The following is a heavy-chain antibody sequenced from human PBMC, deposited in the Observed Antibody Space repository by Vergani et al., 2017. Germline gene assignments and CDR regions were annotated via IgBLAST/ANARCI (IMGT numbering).Heavy chain of an antibody. Sequence: QLQLQESGPGLVKPSETLSLTCTVSGGSISSSNYYWGWIRPPPGKGLEWIWTIYYSGSTYYNPSLKSRVTISVDTSKNQFSLKLSSVTAADTAGYYCARPLQYRGDYYYMDVWGKGTTVTVSS. CDR2: IYYSGST. V-gene: IGHV4-39*01. D-gene: IGHD5-18*01. CDR3: ARPLQYRGDYYYMDV. CDR1: GGSISSSNYY. J-gene: IGHJ6*03.